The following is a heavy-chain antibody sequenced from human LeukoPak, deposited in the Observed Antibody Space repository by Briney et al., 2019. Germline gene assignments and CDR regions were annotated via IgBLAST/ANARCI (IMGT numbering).Heavy chain of an antibody. CDR3: ARASGRVVAATAMRAFDI. J-gene: IGHJ3*02. V-gene: IGHV4-34*01. CDR2: INHSGST. Sequence: SETLSLTCAVYGGSFSGYYWSWIRQPPGKGLEWIGEINHSGSTNYNPSLKSRVTISVDTSKNQFSLKLSSVTAADTAVYYCARASGRVVAATAMRAFDIWGQGTKVTVSS. CDR1: GGSFSGYY. D-gene: IGHD2-15*01.